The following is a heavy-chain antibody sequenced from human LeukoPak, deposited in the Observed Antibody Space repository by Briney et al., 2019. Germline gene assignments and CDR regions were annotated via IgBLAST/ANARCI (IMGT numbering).Heavy chain of an antibody. Sequence: GRSLRLSCAASGFTPSSYGMHWVRQAPGKGLEWVAVIWYDGSNKYYADSVKGRFTISRDISKNTVHLQMNSLRAEDTAVYYCARDLTVATIRTPLQHWGQGTLLTVSS. J-gene: IGHJ1*01. CDR3: ARDLTVATIRTPLQH. CDR1: GFTPSSYG. D-gene: IGHD5-12*01. CDR2: IWYDGSNK. V-gene: IGHV3-33*01.